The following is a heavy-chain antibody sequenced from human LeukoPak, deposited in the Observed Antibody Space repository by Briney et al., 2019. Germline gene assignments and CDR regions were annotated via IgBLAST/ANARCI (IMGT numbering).Heavy chain of an antibody. CDR1: GFTFSTYA. CDR3: APDYYGSGRGNLDY. CDR2: IRYDGSNK. V-gene: IGHV3-30*02. Sequence: PGGSLRLSCAASGFTFSTYAMSWVRQAPGKGLEWVAFIRYDGSNKYYADSVKGRFTISRDNSKNTLYLQMNSLRAEDTAVYYCAPDYYGSGRGNLDYWGQGTLVTVSS. J-gene: IGHJ4*02. D-gene: IGHD3-10*01.